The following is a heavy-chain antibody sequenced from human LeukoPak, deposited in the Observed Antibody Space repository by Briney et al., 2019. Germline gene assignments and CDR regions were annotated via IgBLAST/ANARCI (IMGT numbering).Heavy chain of an antibody. V-gene: IGHV3-7*04. CDR1: GFTFSLYW. CDR3: ARGGNYGDYPFDY. Sequence: GGSLRLSCAASGFTFSLYWMTWVRQSPGKGLEWVADINPDGSQKYSVDSVKGRFTISRDNAKNSLYLQMNSLRAEDTAVYYCARGGNYGDYPFDYWGQGTLVTVSS. J-gene: IGHJ4*02. D-gene: IGHD4-17*01. CDR2: INPDGSQK.